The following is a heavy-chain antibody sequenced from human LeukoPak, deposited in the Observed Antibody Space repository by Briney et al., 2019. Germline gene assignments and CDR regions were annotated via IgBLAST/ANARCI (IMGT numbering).Heavy chain of an antibody. Sequence: GGSLRLSCAASGFTFSSYWMTWVRQTPGKGLEWVASIKRDGSEKYYLDSVKGRFTISRDNSKNTLYLQMNSLRAEDTAVYYCAREGRFGEFSNWGQGTLVTVSS. D-gene: IGHD3-10*01. CDR3: AREGRFGEFSN. V-gene: IGHV3-7*01. CDR2: IKRDGSEK. CDR1: GFTFSSYW. J-gene: IGHJ4*02.